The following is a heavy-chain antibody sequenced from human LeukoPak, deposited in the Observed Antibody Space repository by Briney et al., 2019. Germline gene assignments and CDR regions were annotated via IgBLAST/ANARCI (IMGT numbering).Heavy chain of an antibody. D-gene: IGHD3-3*02. J-gene: IGHJ4*02. CDR3: ARVRLADERAWAY. CDR2: ITPKSGDT. CDR1: GYTFSDFY. V-gene: IGHV1-2*02. Sequence: ASVKVSCKASGYTFSDFYIHWVRQAPGQGLEYVGWITPKSGDTYSPQRFQGRVTMTRDASISTAYMELSILRSDDTAVYFCARVRLADERAWAYWGQGTLVTVSS.